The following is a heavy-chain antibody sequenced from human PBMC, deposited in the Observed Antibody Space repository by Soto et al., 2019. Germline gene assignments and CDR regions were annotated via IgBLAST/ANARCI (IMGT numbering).Heavy chain of an antibody. CDR2: ISAYNGNT. CDR1: GYTFTSYG. CDR3: ARIWFGELLGSPLDP. V-gene: IGHV1-18*01. D-gene: IGHD3-10*01. Sequence: RASVKVSCKASGYTFTSYGISWVRQAPGQGLEWMGWISAYNGNTNYAQKLQGRVTMTTDTSTSTAYMELRSLRSDDTAVYYCARIWFGELLGSPLDPWGQGTLVTVSS. J-gene: IGHJ5*02.